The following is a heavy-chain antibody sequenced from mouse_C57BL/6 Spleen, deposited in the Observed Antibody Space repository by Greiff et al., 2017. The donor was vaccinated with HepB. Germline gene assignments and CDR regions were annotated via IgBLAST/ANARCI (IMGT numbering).Heavy chain of an antibody. CDR3: ARGGTTVVAPTDFDV. J-gene: IGHJ1*03. Sequence: VQLQQPGAELVKPGASVKLSCKASGYTFTSYWMHWVKQRPGQGLEWIGMIHPNSGSTNYNEKFKSKATLTVDKSSSTAYMQLSSLTSEDSAVYYCARGGTTVVAPTDFDVWGTGTTVTVSS. CDR1: GYTFTSYW. D-gene: IGHD1-1*01. CDR2: IHPNSGST. V-gene: IGHV1-64*01.